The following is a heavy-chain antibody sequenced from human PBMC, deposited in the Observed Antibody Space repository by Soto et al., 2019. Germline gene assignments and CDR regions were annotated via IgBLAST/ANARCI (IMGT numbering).Heavy chain of an antibody. CDR3: VSGNYSRLYYFDY. V-gene: IGHV3-23*01. J-gene: IGHJ4*02. Sequence: GGSLRLSCAASGFTFSSYAMSWVRQAPGKGLEWVSSISGSGGNTYYADSVKGRFTISRDNSKNTLYLQMNSLRAEDTAVYYCVSGNYSRLYYFDYWGQGTLVTVSS. D-gene: IGHD3-22*01. CDR2: ISGSGGNT. CDR1: GFTFSSYA.